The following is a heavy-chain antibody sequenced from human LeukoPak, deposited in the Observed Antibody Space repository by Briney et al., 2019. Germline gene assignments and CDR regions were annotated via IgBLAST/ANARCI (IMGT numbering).Heavy chain of an antibody. CDR2: IRYDGSDK. CDR1: GFTFSSYG. D-gene: IGHD3-3*01. CDR3: ASRVVTSFDY. J-gene: IGHJ4*02. V-gene: IGHV3-30*02. Sequence: GGSLRLSCAASGFTFSSYGMHWVRQAPGKGLEWVAFIRYDGSDKYYADSVKGRFTISRDISENTLYLQMNALRAEDTAVYYCASRVVTSFDYWGQGTLVTVSS.